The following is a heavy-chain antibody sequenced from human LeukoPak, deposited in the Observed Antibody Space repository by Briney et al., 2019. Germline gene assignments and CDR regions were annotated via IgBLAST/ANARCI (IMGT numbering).Heavy chain of an antibody. D-gene: IGHD6-13*01. CDR1: GFTFSNSW. Sequence: GGSLRLSCAASGFTFSNSWMGWVRQDPGNGLEWVANIKEDGSEKYYMDSVKGRFTISRDNAKNSLFLQMNSLRAEDTAIYYCARDWGAAGLWDYWGQGTLVTVSS. J-gene: IGHJ4*02. CDR2: IKEDGSEK. V-gene: IGHV3-7*03. CDR3: ARDWGAAGLWDY.